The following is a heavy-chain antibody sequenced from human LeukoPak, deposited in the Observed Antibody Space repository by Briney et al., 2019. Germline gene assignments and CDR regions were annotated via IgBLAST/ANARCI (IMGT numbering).Heavy chain of an antibody. V-gene: IGHV3-21*01. D-gene: IGHD3-22*01. CDR1: GFTFSSYS. J-gene: IGHJ6*03. Sequence: PGGSLRLSCAASGFTFSSYSMNWVRQAPGKGLEWVSSISSSSSYIYYADSVKGRFTISRDNAKNSLYLQMNSLRAEDTAVYYCAREGYYYDSSGYVPYYYYMDVWGKGTTVTISS. CDR2: ISSSSSYI. CDR3: AREGYYYDSSGYVPYYYYMDV.